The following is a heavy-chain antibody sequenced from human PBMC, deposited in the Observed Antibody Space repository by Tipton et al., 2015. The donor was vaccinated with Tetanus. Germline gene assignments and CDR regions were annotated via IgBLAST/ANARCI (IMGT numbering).Heavy chain of an antibody. CDR2: SWYDGTDT. V-gene: IGHV3-33*01. CDR3: AREADCSGGSCSSGDFDN. CDR1: GFIFSSYG. J-gene: IGHJ4*02. D-gene: IGHD2-15*01. Sequence: SLRLSCAASGFIFSSYGIHWVRQAPGKGLEWVAVSWYDGTDTYYADAVKGRFTISRDNSKNTLYLQMNSLRAEDTAVYYCAREADCSGGSCSSGDFDNWGQGTQVTVSS.